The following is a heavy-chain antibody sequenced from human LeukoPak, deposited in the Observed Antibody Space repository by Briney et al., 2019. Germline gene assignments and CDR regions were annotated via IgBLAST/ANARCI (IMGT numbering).Heavy chain of an antibody. V-gene: IGHV3-23*01. D-gene: IGHD5-18*01. J-gene: IGHJ5*02. CDR3: AKDQAPIYSYVRSVIWFDP. Sequence: GGSLRLSCAASGFTFSSYAMSWVRQAPGKGLEWVSAISGSGGSTYYADSVKGRFTISRDNSKNTQYPQMNSLRAEDTAVYYCAKDQAPIYSYVRSVIWFDPWGQGTLVTVSS. CDR2: ISGSGGST. CDR1: GFTFSSYA.